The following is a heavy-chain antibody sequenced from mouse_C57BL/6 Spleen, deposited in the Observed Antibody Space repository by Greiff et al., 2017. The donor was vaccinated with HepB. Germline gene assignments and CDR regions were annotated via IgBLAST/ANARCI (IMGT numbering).Heavy chain of an antibody. J-gene: IGHJ2*01. CDR1: GYTFTSYW. CDR3: ASGSTTVVGFDY. V-gene: IGHV1-59*01. CDR2: IDPSDSYT. Sequence: VQLQQPGAELVRPGTSVKLSCKASGYTFTSYWMHWVKQRPGQGLEWIGVIDPSDSYTNYNQKFKGKATLTVDTSSSTAYMQLSSLTSEDSAVYYCASGSTTVVGFDYWGQGTTLTVSS. D-gene: IGHD1-1*01.